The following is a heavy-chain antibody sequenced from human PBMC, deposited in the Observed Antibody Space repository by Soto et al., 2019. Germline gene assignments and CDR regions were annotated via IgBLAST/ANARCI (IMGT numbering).Heavy chain of an antibody. CDR1: GFTFSSYW. CDR2: MNNDGSYI. CDR3: VRGGYMHACDI. J-gene: IGHJ3*02. Sequence: EVQLVESGGGLVQPGGSPRLSCAASGFTFSSYWMYWVRQAPGKGLEWVSHMNNDGSYIIYAESVRGRFTFSRDNAKNTLYLQMNSLRAEDTAVYYCVRGGYMHACDIWGQGTMVTVSS. D-gene: IGHD6-13*01. V-gene: IGHV3-74*01.